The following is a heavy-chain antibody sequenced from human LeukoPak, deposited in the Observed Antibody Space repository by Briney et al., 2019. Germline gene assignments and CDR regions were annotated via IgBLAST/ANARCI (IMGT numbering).Heavy chain of an antibody. Sequence: GGSLRLSCVVSGLTFSSYSMNWVRQAPGKGLEWIAHISSIASTTHYADSVKGRFTISRDNAKNSLYLQMNSLRAEDTAIYYCATMRGYDLDYWGQGTLVTVSS. CDR2: ISSIASTT. J-gene: IGHJ4*02. D-gene: IGHD5-12*01. V-gene: IGHV3-48*04. CDR1: GLTFSSYS. CDR3: ATMRGYDLDY.